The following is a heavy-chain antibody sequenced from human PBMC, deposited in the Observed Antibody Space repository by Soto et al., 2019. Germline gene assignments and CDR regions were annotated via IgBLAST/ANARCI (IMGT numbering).Heavy chain of an antibody. D-gene: IGHD2-8*01. J-gene: IGHJ4*02. V-gene: IGHV3-11*01. Sequence: PGGSLRLSCAASGFTFSNYYMSWIRQAPGTGLEWVSYISCRSSTIFYADSVKGRFTISRDNVKNSLYLQMNSLRAEDTAVYYCASGTNGAFFVYWGQGILVTVSS. CDR2: ISCRSSTI. CDR3: ASGTNGAFFVY. CDR1: GFTFSNYY.